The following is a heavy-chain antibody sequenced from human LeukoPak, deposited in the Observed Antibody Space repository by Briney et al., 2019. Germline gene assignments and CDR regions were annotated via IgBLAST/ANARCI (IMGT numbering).Heavy chain of an antibody. CDR1: GGSFSGYY. Sequence: SETLSLTCAVYGGSFSGYYWSWIRQPPGKGLEWIGEINHSGSTNYNPSLKSRVTMSVDTSNNQFSLRLSSVTAADTAVYYCARQAPINYYDTSGFSRLLDVWGKGTTVTISS. CDR3: ARQAPINYYDTSGFSRLLDV. CDR2: INHSGST. D-gene: IGHD3-22*01. J-gene: IGHJ6*04. V-gene: IGHV4-34*01.